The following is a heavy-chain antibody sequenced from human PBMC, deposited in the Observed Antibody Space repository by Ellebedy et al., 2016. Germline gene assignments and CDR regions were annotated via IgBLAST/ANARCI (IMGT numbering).Heavy chain of an antibody. CDR3: ARSDSNYDYVWGSYRYGPIDY. V-gene: IGHV5-51*01. Sequence: GGSLRLXXKASGYSFTNYRIGWVRQMPGKGLEWMGVIYPDDSDTKYSPSFQGQVTISADKSISTAYLQWSSLKASDTAMYYCARSDSNYDYVWGSYRYGPIDYWGQGTLVIVSS. D-gene: IGHD3-16*02. CDR1: GYSFTNYR. J-gene: IGHJ4*02. CDR2: IYPDDSDT.